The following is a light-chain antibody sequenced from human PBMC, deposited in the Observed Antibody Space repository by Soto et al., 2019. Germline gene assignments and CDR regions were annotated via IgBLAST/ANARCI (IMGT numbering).Light chain of an antibody. CDR2: GNS. CDR1: SSNVGAGYD. J-gene: IGLJ1*01. Sequence: QSVLTQPPSVSGAPGQTVTISCTGSSSNVGAGYDVHWYQQLPGTAPKLPIYGNSNRPSGVPDRFSGSKSGTSASLAITGLQAEDAADYYCQSYDSSLSGYVFGTGTKVTV. V-gene: IGLV1-40*01. CDR3: QSYDSSLSGYV.